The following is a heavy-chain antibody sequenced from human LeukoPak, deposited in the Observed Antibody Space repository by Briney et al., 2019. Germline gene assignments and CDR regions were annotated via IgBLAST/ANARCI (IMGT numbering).Heavy chain of an antibody. J-gene: IGHJ4*02. V-gene: IGHV1-46*01. D-gene: IGHD2-15*01. Sequence: ASVKVSCKASGYTFTSYYMHWVRQAPGQGLEWMGIINPSGGSTSYAQKFQGRVTMTRDTSTSKVYMEVSSLTSEDTAVYYCARVHCSGGSCYGEVFDYWGQGTLVTVST. CDR3: ARVHCSGGSCYGEVFDY. CDR1: GYTFTSYY. CDR2: INPSGGST.